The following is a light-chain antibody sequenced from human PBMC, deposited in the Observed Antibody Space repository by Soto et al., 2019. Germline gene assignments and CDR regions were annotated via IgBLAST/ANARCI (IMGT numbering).Light chain of an antibody. J-gene: IGKJ1*01. Sequence: EIVLTQSPATLSLSPGERATLSCRASQSVFKYLAWYQQTPGQAPRLLIYDASNRATGIPARFSGSGSGTDFTLTISSLEPEDFAVYYCKQHTNWTWTLGQGTKV. CDR1: QSVFKY. CDR2: DAS. V-gene: IGKV3-11*01. CDR3: KQHTNWTWT.